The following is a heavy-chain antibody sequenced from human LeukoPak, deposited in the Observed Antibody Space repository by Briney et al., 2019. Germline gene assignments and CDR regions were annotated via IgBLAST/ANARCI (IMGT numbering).Heavy chain of an antibody. CDR3: AKLGVSGYFDY. D-gene: IGHD1-26*01. CDR1: GYTCTTYG. V-gene: IGHV1-18*04. Sequence: ASVTVSCKCSGYTCTTYGITWVRHPPGPGLGWMGWISAKNGNTNYAQKFQGRVTMTTDTSTSTAYMELRGLRSDDAAVYYCAKLGVSGYFDYWGQGSLVTVSS. CDR2: ISAKNGNT. J-gene: IGHJ4*02.